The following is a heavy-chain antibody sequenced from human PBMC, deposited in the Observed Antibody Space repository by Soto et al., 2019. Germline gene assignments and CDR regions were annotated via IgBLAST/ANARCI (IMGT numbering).Heavy chain of an antibody. Sequence: EVQLVESGGGLIQPGGSLRLSCAVSGFTVSNNYMSWVRQAPGKGLEGVSVIYSGGYTAYGDSVKGRFTISRDNSKNTSFLQKNGLRADDRVGFYLAPHPGGGGYWGQGTLVTVSS. J-gene: IGHJ4*02. CDR3: APHPGGGGY. CDR2: IYSGGYT. CDR1: GFTVSNNY. V-gene: IGHV3-53*01. D-gene: IGHD3-10*01.